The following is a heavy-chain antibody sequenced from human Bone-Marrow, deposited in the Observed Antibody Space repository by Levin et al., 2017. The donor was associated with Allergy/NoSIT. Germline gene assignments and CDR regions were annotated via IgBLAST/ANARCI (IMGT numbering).Heavy chain of an antibody. V-gene: IGHV3-33*01. CDR1: GFTFSSYG. Sequence: GESLKISCAVSGFTFSSYGMHWVRQAPGEGLEWVAAIWSDGSKEDYADSVKGRFTISRDNSNNTLYLQMNSLRAEDTAVYYCARDLYYYSGLDVWGQGTTVTVSS. CDR2: IWSDGSKE. J-gene: IGHJ6*02. CDR3: ARDLYYYSGLDV.